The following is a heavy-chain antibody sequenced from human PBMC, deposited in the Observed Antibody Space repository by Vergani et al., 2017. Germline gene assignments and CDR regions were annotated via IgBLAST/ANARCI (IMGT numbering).Heavy chain of an antibody. CDR3: AKDLMTTVTTYFDY. V-gene: IGHV3-30*18. Sequence: QVQLVESGGGVVQPGRSLRLSCAASGFTFSSYGMHWVRQAPGKGLEWVAVISYDGSNKYYADSVKGRFTISRDNSKTTLYLQMNSLRAEDTAVYYCAKDLMTTVTTYFDYWGQGTLVTVSS. J-gene: IGHJ4*02. D-gene: IGHD4-17*01. CDR2: ISYDGSNK. CDR1: GFTFSSYG.